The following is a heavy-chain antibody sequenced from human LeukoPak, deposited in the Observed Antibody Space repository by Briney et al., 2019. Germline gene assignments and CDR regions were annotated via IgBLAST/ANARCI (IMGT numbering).Heavy chain of an antibody. J-gene: IGHJ4*02. V-gene: IGHV4-59*08. CDR2: IYYSGRT. CDR3: ARQNGGYIIFDY. D-gene: IGHD5-18*01. CDR1: GGTISSYY. Sequence: SETLSVTCTVSGGTISSYYWSWIRQPPGKRLEWIGYIYYSGRTNYNPSLKSRVTISVDTSKNQFSLKLSSVTAADTAVYYCARQNGGYIIFDYWGQGTLVTVSS.